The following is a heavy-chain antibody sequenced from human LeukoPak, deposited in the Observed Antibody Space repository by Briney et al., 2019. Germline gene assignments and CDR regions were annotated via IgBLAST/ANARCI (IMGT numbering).Heavy chain of an antibody. CDR3: AKDRNVPATASLFDY. D-gene: IGHD2-2*01. V-gene: IGHV3-23*01. J-gene: IGHJ4*02. Sequence: PGGSLRLSCAASGVTFSSYAMSWVRQAPGKGLEWVSAISGSGGSTYYADSVKGRFTISRDNSKNTLYLQMNSLRAEDTAVYYCAKDRNVPATASLFDYWGQGTLVTVSS. CDR1: GVTFSSYA. CDR2: ISGSGGST.